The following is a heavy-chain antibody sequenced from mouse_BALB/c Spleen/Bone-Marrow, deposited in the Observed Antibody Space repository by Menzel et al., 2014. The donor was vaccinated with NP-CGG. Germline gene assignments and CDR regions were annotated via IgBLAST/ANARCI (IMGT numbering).Heavy chain of an antibody. J-gene: IGHJ3*01. Sequence: EAGGVDFSRYWMSWVRQAPGKGLEWIGEINPDSSTINYTPSLKDKFIISRDNAKNTLYLQMSKVRSEDTALYYCASLHYYCFIAYWGQGTLVTVSA. CDR2: INPDSSTI. V-gene: IGHV4-1*02. CDR1: GVDFSRYW. CDR3: ASLHYYCFIAY. D-gene: IGHD1-2*01.